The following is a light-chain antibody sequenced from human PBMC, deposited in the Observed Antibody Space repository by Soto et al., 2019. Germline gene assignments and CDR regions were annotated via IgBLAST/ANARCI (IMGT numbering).Light chain of an antibody. Sequence: QLVLTQPPSASASLGASVTLTCTLSSGYSNYKVDWYQQRPGKGPRFVMRVGTGGIVGSKGGGIPDRFSVLGSGLNRYLTIKNIQEEDESDYHCGAAHCSWSNFFWVFGGGTKLTVL. CDR1: SGYSNYK. CDR2: VGTGGIVG. CDR3: GAAHCSWSNFFWV. J-gene: IGLJ3*02. V-gene: IGLV9-49*01.